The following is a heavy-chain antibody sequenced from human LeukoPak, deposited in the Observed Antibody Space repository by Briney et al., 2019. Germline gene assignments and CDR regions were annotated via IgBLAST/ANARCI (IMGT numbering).Heavy chain of an antibody. J-gene: IGHJ5*02. CDR3: ARAGNGRNWFDP. CDR1: GGSFSGYY. CDR2: INHSGST. V-gene: IGHV4-34*01. D-gene: IGHD1-14*01. Sequence: PSETLSLTCAVYGGSFSGYYWSWIRQPPGKGLEWIGEINHSGSTNYNPSLKSRVTTSVDTSKNQFSLKLSSVTAADAAVYYCARAGNGRNWFDPWGQGTLVTVSS.